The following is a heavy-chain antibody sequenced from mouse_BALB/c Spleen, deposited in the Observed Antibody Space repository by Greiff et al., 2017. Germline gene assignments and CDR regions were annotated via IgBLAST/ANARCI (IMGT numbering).Heavy chain of an antibody. Sequence: VQLKQSGAELVKPGASVKLSCTASGFNIKDTYMHWVKQRPEQGLEWIGRIDPANGNTKYDPKFQGKATITADTSSNTAYLQLSSLTSEDTAVYYCARQDDYDGDYWGQGTTLTVSS. CDR3: ARQDDYDGDY. D-gene: IGHD2-4*01. CDR2: IDPANGNT. CDR1: GFNIKDTY. V-gene: IGHV14-3*02. J-gene: IGHJ2*01.